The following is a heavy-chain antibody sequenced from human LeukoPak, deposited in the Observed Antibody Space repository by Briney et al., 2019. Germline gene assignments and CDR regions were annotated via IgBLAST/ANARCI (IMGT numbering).Heavy chain of an antibody. J-gene: IGHJ4*02. D-gene: IGHD3-22*01. Sequence: GGSLRLSCAASGFTFSRYWMSWVRQAPGKGLEWAANIKQDGSEKYYVGSVKGRFTISRDNAKNSVFLQMNSLRAEDTAVYYCASDRDYYDSTGYLFDYWGQGTLVTVSS. CDR1: GFTFSRYW. CDR3: ASDRDYYDSTGYLFDY. V-gene: IGHV3-7*01. CDR2: IKQDGSEK.